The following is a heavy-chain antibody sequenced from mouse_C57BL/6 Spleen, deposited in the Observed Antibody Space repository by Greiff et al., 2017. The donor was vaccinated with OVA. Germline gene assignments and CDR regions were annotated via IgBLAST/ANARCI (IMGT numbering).Heavy chain of an antibody. V-gene: IGHV5-17*01. J-gene: IGHJ2*01. Sequence: EVMLVESGGGLVKPGGSLKLSCAASGFTFSDYGMHWVRQAPEKGLEWVAYISSGSSTIYYADTVKGRFTISRDNAKNTLFLQMTSLRSEEAAMYYCAREVDVYWGQGTTLTVSS. CDR2: ISSGSSTI. D-gene: IGHD1-1*01. CDR1: GFTFSDYG. CDR3: AREVDVY.